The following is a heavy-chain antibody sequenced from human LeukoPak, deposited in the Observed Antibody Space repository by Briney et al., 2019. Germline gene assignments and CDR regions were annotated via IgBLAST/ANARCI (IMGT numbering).Heavy chain of an antibody. CDR1: GGSISSYY. D-gene: IGHD4-17*01. Sequence: SETLSLTCTVSGGSISSYYWSWIRQPPGKGLEWIGYIYYSGSTYYNPSLKSRVTISVDTSKNQFSLKLSSVTAADTAVYYCARDLRGYGDYVDYWGQGILVTVSS. CDR3: ARDLRGYGDYVDY. V-gene: IGHV4-59*12. J-gene: IGHJ4*02. CDR2: IYYSGST.